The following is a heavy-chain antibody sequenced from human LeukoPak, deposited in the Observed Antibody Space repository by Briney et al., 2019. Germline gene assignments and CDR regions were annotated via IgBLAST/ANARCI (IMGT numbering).Heavy chain of an antibody. J-gene: IGHJ4*02. D-gene: IGHD6-19*01. CDR1: GYTFTSYG. Sequence: GASVKVSCKASGYTFTSYGISWVRQAPGQGPEWMGWISAYNGNTNYAQKLQGRVTMTTDTSTSTAYMELRNLRSDDTAVYYCARHAVEYSSAHFDYWGQGTLVTVSS. V-gene: IGHV1-18*01. CDR3: ARHAVEYSSAHFDY. CDR2: ISAYNGNT.